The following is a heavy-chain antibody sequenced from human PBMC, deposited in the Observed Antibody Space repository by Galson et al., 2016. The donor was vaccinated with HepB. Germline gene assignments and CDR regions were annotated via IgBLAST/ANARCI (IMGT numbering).Heavy chain of an antibody. V-gene: IGHV1-2*02. J-gene: IGHJ4*02. CDR1: GYTFIGFY. CDR2: IDPRSGDT. Sequence: SVKVSCKASGYTFIGFYIHWVRQAPGQGLEWMGWIDPRSGDTKYAQNFQGRVTMSRDTSISTAYMELTRLTADDTAVYYCVKVRQEWPVNGYWGQGTLVSVSS. CDR3: VKVRQEWPVNGY. D-gene: IGHD3-3*01.